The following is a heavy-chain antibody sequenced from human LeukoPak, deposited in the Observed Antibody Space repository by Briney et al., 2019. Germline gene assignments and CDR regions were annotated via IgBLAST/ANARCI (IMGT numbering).Heavy chain of an antibody. CDR2: INPNSGGT. Sequence: ASVKVSCKASGYTFTGYYMHWVRQAPGQGLEWMGWINPNSGGTNCAQKFQGRVTMTRDTSISTAYMELSRLRSDDTAAYYCARDWGVQTGAFDIWGQGTMVTVSS. D-gene: IGHD3-16*01. CDR1: GYTFTGYY. CDR3: ARDWGVQTGAFDI. V-gene: IGHV1-2*02. J-gene: IGHJ3*02.